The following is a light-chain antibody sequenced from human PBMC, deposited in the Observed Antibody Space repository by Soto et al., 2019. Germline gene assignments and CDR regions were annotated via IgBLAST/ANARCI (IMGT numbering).Light chain of an antibody. CDR2: AAS. J-gene: IGKJ1*01. V-gene: IGKV1-39*01. CDR1: QSISSY. Sequence: DIQMTQSPSSLSASVGDRVTISCRASQSISSYLNWYQQKPGKAPRLLISAASSLQSGVPSRFSGSGSGTEFTLTISSLQPEDFATYYCQQTYNTLGTFGQGTKVEIK. CDR3: QQTYNTLGT.